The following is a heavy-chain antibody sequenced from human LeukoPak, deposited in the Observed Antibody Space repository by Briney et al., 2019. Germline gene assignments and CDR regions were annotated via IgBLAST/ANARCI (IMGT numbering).Heavy chain of an antibody. J-gene: IGHJ5*02. CDR3: AREGMGRWLLGWFDP. Sequence: SETLSLTCTVSGYSISSGYYWGWIRQPPGKGLEWIGSIYHSGSTYYNPSLKSRVTISVDTSKNQFSLKLSSVTAADTAVYYCAREGMGRWLLGWFDPWGQGTPVTVSS. CDR1: GYSISSGYY. CDR2: IYHSGST. D-gene: IGHD5-24*01. V-gene: IGHV4-38-2*02.